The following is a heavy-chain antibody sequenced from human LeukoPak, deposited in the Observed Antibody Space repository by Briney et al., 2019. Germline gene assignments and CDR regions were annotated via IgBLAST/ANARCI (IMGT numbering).Heavy chain of an antibody. CDR3: ARVDDSVEGYYYGMDV. D-gene: IGHD2-21*01. J-gene: IGHJ6*02. CDR2: ISAYNGNT. Sequence: ASVKVSCKASGYTFTSYGISWVRQAPGQGLEWIGWISAYNGNTNYAQKLQGRVTMTTDTSTSTAYMELRSLRSDDTAVYYCARVDDSVEGYYYGMDVWGQGTTVTVSS. CDR1: GYTFTSYG. V-gene: IGHV1-18*01.